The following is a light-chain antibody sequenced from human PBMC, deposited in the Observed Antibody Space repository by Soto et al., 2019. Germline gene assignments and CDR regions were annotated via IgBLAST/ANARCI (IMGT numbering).Light chain of an antibody. Sequence: DIQMTQSPSSLSASVGDRVTITCRASQGISSYLAWYQQKPGKAPKLLIYAASTLQSGVPSRFSGSGSGTEFTLTISSLQPEDFATYYCQQLNSYPLGFGQGTRLEIK. CDR1: QGISSY. V-gene: IGKV1-9*01. CDR2: AAS. CDR3: QQLNSYPLG. J-gene: IGKJ5*01.